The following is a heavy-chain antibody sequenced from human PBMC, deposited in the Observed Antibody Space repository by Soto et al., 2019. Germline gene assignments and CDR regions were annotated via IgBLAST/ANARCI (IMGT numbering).Heavy chain of an antibody. Sequence: QVQLQESGPGLVKPSQTLSLTCTVSGGSISSGDYYWSWIRQPPGKGLEWIGYIYYSGSTYYNPYRKRRDTILVDTSKNQFPLQLSSVTAADTAVNYCAREGHCSGGSLSDSWFDTGGQGTLVT. D-gene: IGHD2-15*01. CDR1: GGSISSGDYY. CDR3: AREGHCSGGSLSDSWFDT. J-gene: IGHJ5*02. V-gene: IGHV4-30-4*01. CDR2: IYYSGST.